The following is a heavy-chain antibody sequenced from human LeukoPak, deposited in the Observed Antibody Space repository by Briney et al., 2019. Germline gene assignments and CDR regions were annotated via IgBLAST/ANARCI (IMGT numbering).Heavy chain of an antibody. J-gene: IGHJ4*02. V-gene: IGHV4-30-2*01. CDR2: IYHSGST. D-gene: IGHD3-22*01. CDR1: GGSISSGGYY. CDR3: ARALRYYYDSSGNYFDY. Sequence: SQTLSLTCTVSGGSISSGGYYWSWIRQPPGKGLEWIGHIYHSGSTYYNPSLKSRVTISVDRSKNQFSLKLSSVTAADTAVYYCARALRYYYDSSGNYFDYWGQGTLVTVSS.